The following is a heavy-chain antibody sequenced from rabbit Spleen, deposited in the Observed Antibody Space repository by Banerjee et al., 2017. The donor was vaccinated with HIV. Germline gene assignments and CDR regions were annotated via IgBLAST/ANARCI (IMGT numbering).Heavy chain of an antibody. CDR3: ARDWAGNTYCYFNW. J-gene: IGHJ4*01. D-gene: IGHD8-1*01. CDR1: GVSLNDKDV. V-gene: IGHV1S40*01. Sequence: QSLEESGGDLVKPEGSLTLTCKASGVSLNDKDVMCWVRQAPGKGLEWIACINTGSSVGTYYASGVNGRFTISRSTSLNTVTLQMTSLTAADTATYFCARDWAGNTYCYFNWWGQGTLVTVS. CDR2: INTGSSVGT.